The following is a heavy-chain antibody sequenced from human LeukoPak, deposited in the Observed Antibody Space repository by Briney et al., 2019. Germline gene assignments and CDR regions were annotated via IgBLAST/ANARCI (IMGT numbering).Heavy chain of an antibody. J-gene: IGHJ6*04. V-gene: IGHV3-48*03. CDR3: AELGITMIGGV. D-gene: IGHD3-10*02. Sequence: PGGSLRLSCVGSGFTFSSYEMNWVHQAPGNGLEWVSYISSSGSTIYYADSVKGRFTISRDNAKNSLYLQMNSLRAEDTAVYYCAELGITMIGGVWGKGTTVTISS. CDR1: GFTFSSYE. CDR2: ISSSGSTI.